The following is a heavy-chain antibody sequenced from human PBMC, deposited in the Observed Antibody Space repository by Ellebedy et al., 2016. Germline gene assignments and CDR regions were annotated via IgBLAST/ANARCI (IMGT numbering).Heavy chain of an antibody. CDR2: IIPIFGTA. J-gene: IGHJ3*02. CDR3: ARGDIMHGYSGSNDAFDI. V-gene: IGHV1-69*13. Sequence: ASVKVSCKASGYTFTSYAMHWVRQAPGQRLEWMGWIIPIFGTANYAQKFQGRVTITADESTSTAYMELRSLRSDDTAVYYCARGDIMHGYSGSNDAFDIWGQGTMVTVSS. D-gene: IGHD1-26*01. CDR1: GYTFTSYA.